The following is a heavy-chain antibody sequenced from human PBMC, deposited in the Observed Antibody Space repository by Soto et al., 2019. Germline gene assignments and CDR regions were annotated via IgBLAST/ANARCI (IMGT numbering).Heavy chain of an antibody. CDR3: ARDGLATLTTSYYYGMDV. Sequence: QVQLVESGGGVVQPGRSLRLSCAASGFTFSSYGMHWVRQAPGKGLEWVAVIWYDGSNKYYADSVKGRFTISRDNSQNSLYLQMNSLRAEDTAVYYCARDGLATLTTSYYYGMDVWGQGTTVTVSS. D-gene: IGHD4-17*01. V-gene: IGHV3-33*01. CDR2: IWYDGSNK. J-gene: IGHJ6*02. CDR1: GFTFSSYG.